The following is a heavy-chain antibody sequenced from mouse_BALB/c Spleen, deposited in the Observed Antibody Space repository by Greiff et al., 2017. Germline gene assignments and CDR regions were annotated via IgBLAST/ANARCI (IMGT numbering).Heavy chain of an antibody. CDR1: GYAFTNYL. CDR2: INPGSGGT. V-gene: IGHV1-54*01. J-gene: IGHJ2*01. CDR3: ARSRGVLDY. Sequence: QVHVKQSGAELVRPGTSVKVSCKASGYAFTNYLIEWVKQRPGQGLEWIGVINPGSGGTNYNEKFKGKATLTADKSSSTAYMQLSSLTSDDSAVYFCARSRGVLDYWGQGTTLTVSS.